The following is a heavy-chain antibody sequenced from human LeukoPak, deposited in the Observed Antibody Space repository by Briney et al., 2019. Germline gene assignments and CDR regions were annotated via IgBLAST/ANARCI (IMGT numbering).Heavy chain of an antibody. CDR3: ARSVVAATWWFDP. V-gene: IGHV4-59*01. J-gene: IGHJ5*02. Sequence: SETLSLTCTVSGGSISSYYWSWIRQPPGKGLEWIGYIYYSGSTNYNPSLKSRVTISLDTSKNQFSLKLSSVTAADTAVYYCARSVVAATWWFDPWGQGTLVTVSS. CDR1: GGSISSYY. D-gene: IGHD2-15*01. CDR2: IYYSGST.